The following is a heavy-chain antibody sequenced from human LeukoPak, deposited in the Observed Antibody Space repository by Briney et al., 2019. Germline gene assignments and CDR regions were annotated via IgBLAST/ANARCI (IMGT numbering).Heavy chain of an antibody. J-gene: IGHJ4*02. Sequence: GRSLRLSCAASGFTFSSYSMHWVRQAPGKGLEWVAVISYDGSNKYYADSVKGRFTISRDNSKNTLYLQMNSLRAEDTAVYYCARDHSYGSGSYSSSFDYWGQGTLVTVSS. V-gene: IGHV3-30*04. D-gene: IGHD3-10*01. CDR3: ARDHSYGSGSYSSSFDY. CDR1: GFTFSSYS. CDR2: ISYDGSNK.